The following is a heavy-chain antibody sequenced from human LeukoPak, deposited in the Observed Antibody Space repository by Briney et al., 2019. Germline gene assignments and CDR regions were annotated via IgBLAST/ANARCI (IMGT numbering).Heavy chain of an antibody. Sequence: GGSLRLSCAASGFTFSSYAMSWVRDAPGKGLEWVSSISASGGSTYYADSVKGRFTISRDNSKNTLYLQMNSLRAEDTAVYYCAKSLVPAAMCFDFWGQGALVTVSS. CDR2: ISASGGST. D-gene: IGHD2-2*01. J-gene: IGHJ4*02. CDR3: AKSLVPAAMCFDF. CDR1: GFTFSSYA. V-gene: IGHV3-23*01.